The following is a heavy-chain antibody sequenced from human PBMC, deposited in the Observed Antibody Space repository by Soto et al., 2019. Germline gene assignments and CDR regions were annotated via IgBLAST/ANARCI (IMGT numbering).Heavy chain of an antibody. Sequence: EVQLLESGGGLVQPGGSLRLSCAASGFTFSSYAMSWVRQAPGKGLEWVSAISGSGGSTYYADSVKGRFTISRDNSKNTLDLQMNSLRAEDTAVYYCAKDLFTGIVVVPAAMPGYWGQGTLVTVSS. V-gene: IGHV3-23*01. CDR1: GFTFSSYA. J-gene: IGHJ4*02. D-gene: IGHD2-2*01. CDR2: ISGSGGST. CDR3: AKDLFTGIVVVPAAMPGY.